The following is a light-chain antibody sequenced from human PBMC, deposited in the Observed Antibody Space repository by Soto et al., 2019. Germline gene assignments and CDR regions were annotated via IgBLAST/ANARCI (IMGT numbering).Light chain of an antibody. CDR2: DAS. CDR3: QQYNSYT. V-gene: IGKV1-5*01. Sequence: DIQMTQSPSTLSASVGDRVTITCRASQSISSWLAWYQQKPGKAPELLIYDASSLESGVPSRFSGSGSGTEFTLTISRLQPDDLATYYCQQYNSYTFGQGTNLEIK. J-gene: IGKJ2*01. CDR1: QSISSW.